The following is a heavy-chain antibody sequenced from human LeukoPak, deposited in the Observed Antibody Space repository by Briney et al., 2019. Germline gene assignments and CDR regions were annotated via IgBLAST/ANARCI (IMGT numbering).Heavy chain of an antibody. CDR3: ARLSRYFDWLSRHKTRYYFDY. V-gene: IGHV4-34*01. CDR1: GGSFSGYY. J-gene: IGHJ4*02. Sequence: SETLSLTCAVYGGSFSGYYWSWIRQPPGKGLEWIGEINHSGSTNYNPSLKSRVTISVDTSKNQFSLKLSSVTAADTAVYYCARLSRYFDWLSRHKTRYYFDYWGQGTLVTVSS. CDR2: INHSGST. D-gene: IGHD3-9*01.